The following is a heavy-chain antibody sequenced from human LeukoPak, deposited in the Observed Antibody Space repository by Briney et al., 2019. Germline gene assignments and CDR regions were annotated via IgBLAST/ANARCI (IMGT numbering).Heavy chain of an antibody. CDR2: INWNGGST. V-gene: IGHV3-20*04. CDR1: GFTFSGYI. CDR3: AAGDRNGWYFDY. D-gene: IGHD6-19*01. Sequence: GGSLRLSCAASGFTFSGYIMNWVRQAPGKGLEWVSGINWNGGSTGYADSVKGRFTISRDNAKNSLYLQMNSLRAEDTALYYCAAGDRNGWYFDYWGQGTLVTVSS. J-gene: IGHJ4*02.